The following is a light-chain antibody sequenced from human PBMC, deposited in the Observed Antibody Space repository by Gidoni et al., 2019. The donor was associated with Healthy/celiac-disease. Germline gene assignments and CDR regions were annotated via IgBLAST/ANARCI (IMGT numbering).Light chain of an antibody. V-gene: IGKV3-15*01. CDR1: QSLSTN. J-gene: IGKJ4*01. Sequence: EIVMTQSPATLSVSPGERATLSCRASQSLSTNLAWYQQKPGQAPRLLIYGASTRATGIPARFSGSGSGTEFTLTISSLQSEDFAVYYCQQYNNWPPLTFXGXTRVEIK. CDR2: GAS. CDR3: QQYNNWPPLT.